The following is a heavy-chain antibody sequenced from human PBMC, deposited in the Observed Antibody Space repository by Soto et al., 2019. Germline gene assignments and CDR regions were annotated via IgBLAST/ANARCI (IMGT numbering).Heavy chain of an antibody. CDR3: ASSFTSSQWRYGMDV. V-gene: IGHV1-46*01. D-gene: IGHD2-2*01. Sequence: ASVKVSCKASGYTFTSYYMHWVRQAPGQGLEWMGIFDPSGGETIYAQKFQGRVTMTTDTSTSTAYMELRSLRSGDTAVYYCASSFTSSQWRYGMDVWGQGTTVTVSS. J-gene: IGHJ6*02. CDR1: GYTFTSYY. CDR2: FDPSGGET.